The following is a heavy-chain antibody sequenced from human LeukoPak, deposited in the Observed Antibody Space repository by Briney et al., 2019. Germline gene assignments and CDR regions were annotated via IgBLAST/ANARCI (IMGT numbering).Heavy chain of an antibody. CDR2: ISSSSSTI. CDR3: ATQNYYDSSGYYPTPGY. V-gene: IGHV3-48*02. Sequence: GGSLRLSCAASGFTFSSYSTNWVRQAPGKGLEWVSYISSSSSTIYYADSVKGRFTICRDNAKNSLYLQRNSLRDEDTAVYYCATQNYYDSSGYYPTPGYWGQGTLVTVSS. D-gene: IGHD3-22*01. CDR1: GFTFSSYS. J-gene: IGHJ4*02.